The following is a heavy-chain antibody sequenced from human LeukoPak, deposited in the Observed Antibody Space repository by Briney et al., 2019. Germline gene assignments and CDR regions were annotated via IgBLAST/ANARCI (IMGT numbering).Heavy chain of an antibody. V-gene: IGHV3-23*01. J-gene: IGHJ3*02. CDR3: AKFPCSHFCAFDI. Sequence: PGGSLRLSCAASGFTFSSYGMSWVRQAPGKGLEWVSSISGSGGSTYYADSVKGRFTISRDNSKNTLYLQMNSLRAEDTAVYYCAKFPCSHFCAFDIWGQGTMVTVSS. CDR2: ISGSGGST. CDR1: GFTFSSYG. D-gene: IGHD2-15*01.